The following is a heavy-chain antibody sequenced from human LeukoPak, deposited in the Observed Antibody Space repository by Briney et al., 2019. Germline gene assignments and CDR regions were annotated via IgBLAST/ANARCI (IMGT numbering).Heavy chain of an antibody. CDR2: IYYSGST. CDR3: ARGLYGSDSF. CDR1: GGSISSGGYY. J-gene: IGHJ4*02. Sequence: SETLSLTCTVSGGSISSGGYYWSWIRQHPGKGLEWIGYIYYSGSTYYNPSLKSRVTISVDTSKNQISLRLTSVTAADTAVYYCARGLYGSDSFWGQGNLVTVSS. D-gene: IGHD6-19*01. V-gene: IGHV4-31*03.